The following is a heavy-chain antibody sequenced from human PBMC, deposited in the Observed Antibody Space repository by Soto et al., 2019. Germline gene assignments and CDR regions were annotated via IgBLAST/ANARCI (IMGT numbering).Heavy chain of an antibody. CDR3: AKDLDIVANTPHDY. CDR1: GFTFSSYA. V-gene: IGHV3-23*01. Sequence: GGSLRLSCAASGFTFSSYAMSWVRQAPGKGLEWVSAISGSGGSTYYADSVKGRFTTSRDNSKNTLYLQMNSLRAEDTAVYYCAKDLDIVANTPHDYWGQGTLVTVSS. CDR2: ISGSGGST. D-gene: IGHD5-12*01. J-gene: IGHJ4*02.